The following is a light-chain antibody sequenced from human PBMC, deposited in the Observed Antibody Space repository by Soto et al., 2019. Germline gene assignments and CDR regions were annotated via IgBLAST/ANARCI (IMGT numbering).Light chain of an antibody. J-gene: IGKJ3*01. CDR2: GAS. CDR1: QSVSSSY. CDR3: QQYGSSSLT. Sequence: EIVLTQSPGTLSLSPGERATLSCRASQSVSSSYFAWYQQKPGQAPRLLIYGASSSATGIPDRFSGSGSGTDFTLTINRLEPEDFAVYYCQQYGSSSLTFGPGTKVDIK. V-gene: IGKV3-20*01.